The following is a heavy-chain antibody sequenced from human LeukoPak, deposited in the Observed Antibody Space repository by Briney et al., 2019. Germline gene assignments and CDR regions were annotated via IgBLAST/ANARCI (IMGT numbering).Heavy chain of an antibody. CDR2: IYYSGST. CDR3: ARGGGWYLGWFDP. Sequence: SETLPLTCTVSGGSISSYYWSWIRQPPGKGLEWIGYIYYSGSTNYNPSLKSRVTISVDTSKNQFSLKLSSVTAADTAVYYCARGGGWYLGWFDPWGQGTLVTVSS. D-gene: IGHD6-19*01. J-gene: IGHJ5*02. CDR1: GGSISSYY. V-gene: IGHV4-59*01.